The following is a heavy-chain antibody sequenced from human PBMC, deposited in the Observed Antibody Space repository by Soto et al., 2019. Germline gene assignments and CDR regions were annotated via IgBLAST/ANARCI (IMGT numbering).Heavy chain of an antibody. Sequence: EVQLVESGEGLVQPGGSLRLSCAASGFTFSNYWMTWVRQAPGKGLEWVANIKQDGSEKYYVDSVKGRFTISRDNAKNSLYLQMNSLRAEDTAVYYCARGGVDYWGQGTLVTVSS. CDR2: IKQDGSEK. V-gene: IGHV3-7*05. CDR3: ARGGVDY. CDR1: GFTFSNYW. J-gene: IGHJ4*02.